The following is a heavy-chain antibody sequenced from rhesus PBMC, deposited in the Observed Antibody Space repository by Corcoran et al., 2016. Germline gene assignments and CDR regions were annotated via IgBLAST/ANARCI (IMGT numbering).Heavy chain of an antibody. J-gene: IGHJ4*01. CDR2: INGNSGST. D-gene: IGHD3-28*01. CDR1: GGSFSSYW. CDR3: ARLTYYYDSGYFDY. V-gene: IGHV4-80*01. Sequence: QVQLQESGPGLVKPSETLSLTCAVSGGSFSSYWWSWIRQPPGKGLEWIGEINGNSGSTNYNPSLKSRVTISKDASKNQFSRKLSSVTAADTAVYYCARLTYYYDSGYFDYWGQGVLVTVSS.